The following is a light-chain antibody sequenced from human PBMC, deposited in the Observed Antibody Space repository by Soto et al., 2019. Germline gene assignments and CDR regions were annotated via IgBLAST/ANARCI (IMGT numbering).Light chain of an antibody. CDR3: QQYATSPLT. CDR1: QSVGGY. CDR2: GAL. Sequence: EIVLTPSPATLSLSPGERATLSCRASQSVGGYLAWYQQKAGQAPRLLIYGALSRATGIPDRFSGSGSGTDFTLTISRLEPEDFALYYCQQYATSPLTFGGGTKVDIK. J-gene: IGKJ4*01. V-gene: IGKV3-20*01.